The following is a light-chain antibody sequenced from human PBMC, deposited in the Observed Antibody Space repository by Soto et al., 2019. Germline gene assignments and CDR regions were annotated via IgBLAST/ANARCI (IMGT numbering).Light chain of an antibody. J-gene: IGKJ2*01. Sequence: EIVLTQSPGTLSLSPGERATLSCRASQSVSSIYLAWYQQKPGQAPRLLIYGASSRATGIPDRFSGSGSGTDFTLTISRLEPEDFAVYYCQQYGSSSTFGQGTQLEIK. CDR3: QQYGSSST. CDR2: GAS. V-gene: IGKV3-20*01. CDR1: QSVSSIY.